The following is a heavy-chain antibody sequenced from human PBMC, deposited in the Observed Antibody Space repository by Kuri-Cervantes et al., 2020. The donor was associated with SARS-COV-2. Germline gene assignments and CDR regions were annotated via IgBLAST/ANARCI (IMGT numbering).Heavy chain of an antibody. D-gene: IGHD3-10*01. CDR1: GFTFNTYT. J-gene: IGHJ6*03. CDR2: ITGDSSPI. V-gene: IGHV3-48*01. Sequence: GGSLRLSCVASGFTFNTYTMNWVRQAPGKGLEWISYITGDSSPIYYADSVKGRFTVSRDNAKNTLYLQMSSLRAGDTAVYYCARDGYHYASGNYHRRDYYYYYMDVWGKGTTVTVSS. CDR3: ARDGYHYASGNYHRRDYYYYYMDV.